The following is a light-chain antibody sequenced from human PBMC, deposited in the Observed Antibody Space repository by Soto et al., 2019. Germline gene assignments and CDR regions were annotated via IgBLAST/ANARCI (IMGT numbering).Light chain of an antibody. J-gene: IGLJ1*01. CDR3: SSYTSSSSYV. V-gene: IGLV2-14*03. CDR1: SSDIGAFNH. Sequence: QSALTQPASVSDSPGQSITISCIGTSSDIGAFNHVSWHQQHPGKAPKLIIYDVINRPSGVSNRFSGSKTGNTASLIISGLQAEDEADYYCSSYTSSSSYVFGSGIKLTVL. CDR2: DVI.